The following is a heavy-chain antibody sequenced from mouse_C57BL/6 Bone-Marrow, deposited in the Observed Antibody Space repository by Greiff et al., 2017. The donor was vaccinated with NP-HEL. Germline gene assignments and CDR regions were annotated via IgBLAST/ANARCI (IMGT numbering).Heavy chain of an antibody. CDR2: ISYDGSN. J-gene: IGHJ4*01. CDR3: ARERRTIVTTRDYAMDY. CDR1: GYSITSGYY. V-gene: IGHV3-6*01. D-gene: IGHD2-12*01. Sequence: EVKLVESGPGLVKPSQSLSLTCSVTGYSITSGYYWNWIRQFPGNKLEWMGYISYDGSNNYNPSLKNRISITRDTSKNQFFLKLNSVTTEDTATYYCARERRTIVTTRDYAMDYWGQGTSVTVSS.